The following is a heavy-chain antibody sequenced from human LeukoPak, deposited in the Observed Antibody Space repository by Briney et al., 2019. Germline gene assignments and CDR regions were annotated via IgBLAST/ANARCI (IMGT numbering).Heavy chain of an antibody. CDR3: GRSMDV. CDR1: GFIFSNYW. J-gene: IGHJ6*02. Sequence: GGSLRLSCAASGFIFSNYWMSWVRQAPGKGLEWVANIKQDGSERYYVDSVKGRFTISRDNAKNSLCLQMNSLRVDDTAVYYCGRSMDVWGQGTTVTVSS. V-gene: IGHV3-7*03. CDR2: IKQDGSER.